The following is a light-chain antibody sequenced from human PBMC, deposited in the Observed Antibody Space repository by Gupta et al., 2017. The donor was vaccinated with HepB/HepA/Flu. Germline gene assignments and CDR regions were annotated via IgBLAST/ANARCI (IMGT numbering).Light chain of an antibody. V-gene: IGKV2-28*01. J-gene: IGKJ4*01. Sequence: DIVMTQSPRSLPVPPGESASISCRSSQSLRHYNAYNYLDWYLQKPGQSPQLLIYLGSNRASGVPDRFSGSGSGTDFTLKISRVEAEDVGVYYCMQALQSPLTFGGGTKVEMK. CDR3: MQALQSPLT. CDR1: QSLRHYNAYNY. CDR2: LGS.